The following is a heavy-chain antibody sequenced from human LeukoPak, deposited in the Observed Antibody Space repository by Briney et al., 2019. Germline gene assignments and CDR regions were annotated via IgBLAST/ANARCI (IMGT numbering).Heavy chain of an antibody. J-gene: IGHJ1*01. CDR3: AREEVSVTTRWGLGIRYFQH. Sequence: SVKVSCKASGGTFSSYAISWVRQAPGQGLEWMGGIIPIFGTANYAQKFQGRVTITADESTSTAYMELSSLRSEDTAVYYCAREEVSVTTRWGLGIRYFQHWGQGTLVTVSS. CDR2: IIPIFGTA. V-gene: IGHV1-69*13. D-gene: IGHD4-17*01. CDR1: GGTFSSYA.